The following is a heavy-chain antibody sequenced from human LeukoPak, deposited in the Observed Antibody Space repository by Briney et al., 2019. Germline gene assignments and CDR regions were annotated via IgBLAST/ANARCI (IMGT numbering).Heavy chain of an antibody. Sequence: SETLSLTCAVYGGSFSGYYWSWIRQPPGKGLEWIVEINHSGSTNYNPSLKSRVTISVDTSKNQFSLKLSSVTAADTAVYYCARPRGRRFGELCLFDYWGQGTLVTVSS. J-gene: IGHJ4*02. D-gene: IGHD3-10*01. V-gene: IGHV4-34*01. CDR1: GGSFSGYY. CDR2: INHSGST. CDR3: ARPRGRRFGELCLFDY.